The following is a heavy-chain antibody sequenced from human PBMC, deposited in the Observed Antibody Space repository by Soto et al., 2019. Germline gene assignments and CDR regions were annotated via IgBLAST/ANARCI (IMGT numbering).Heavy chain of an antibody. CDR2: IYSDGTT. Sequence: EVQLVETGGGLIQPGGSLRLSCAGAGFSVSAHSMNWVRQAPGKGLEWISAIYSDGTTYYADSVKGRFTISRDDSKNTLYLEMNNVRVEDTALYYCFREGYNWHYNWGQGTLVTVSS. J-gene: IGHJ4*02. CDR3: FREGYNWHYN. V-gene: IGHV3-53*02. CDR1: GFSVSAHS. D-gene: IGHD1-7*01.